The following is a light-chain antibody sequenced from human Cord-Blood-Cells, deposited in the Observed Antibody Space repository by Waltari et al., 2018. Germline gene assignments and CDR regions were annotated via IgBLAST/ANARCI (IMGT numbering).Light chain of an antibody. V-gene: IGKV1-39*01. CDR3: QQSDSTPCT. J-gene: IGKJ1*01. CDR1: QSISSY. Sequence: DIQMTQSPSSLSASVGDRVTITCQASQSISSYLNWYQQKPGKAPKLLIYAASSLQSGVPSRFSGSGSGTDFTLTISSLQPEDIATYYCQQSDSTPCTFGQGTKVEIK. CDR2: AAS.